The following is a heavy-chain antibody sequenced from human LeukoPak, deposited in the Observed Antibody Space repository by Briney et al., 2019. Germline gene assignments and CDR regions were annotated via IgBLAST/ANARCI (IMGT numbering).Heavy chain of an antibody. V-gene: IGHV3-23*01. J-gene: IGHJ4*02. CDR3: AKDHTPIPTSIYFDY. CDR1: GFTFSSYA. CDR2: ISGSGGST. Sequence: GGSLRLSCAASGFTFSSYAMSWVRQAPGKGLEWVSAISGSGGSTYYADSVKGRFTISRDNSKNTLSLQMNSLRAEDTAVYYCAKDHTPIPTSIYFDYWGQGTLVTVSS. D-gene: IGHD3-9*01.